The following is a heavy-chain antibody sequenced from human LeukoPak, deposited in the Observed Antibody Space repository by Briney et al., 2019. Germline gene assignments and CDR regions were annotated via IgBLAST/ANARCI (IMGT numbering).Heavy chain of an antibody. Sequence: ASVKVSCKASGYTFTGYYIHWVRQAPGQGLEWMGWINPNSGGTNYAQKFQGRVTMTRNTSISTAYMELSSLRSEDTAVYYCARGRELLWFGELLAHDAFDIWGQGTMVTVSS. D-gene: IGHD3-10*01. CDR1: GYTFTGYY. J-gene: IGHJ3*02. CDR2: INPNSGGT. V-gene: IGHV1-2*02. CDR3: ARGRELLWFGELLAHDAFDI.